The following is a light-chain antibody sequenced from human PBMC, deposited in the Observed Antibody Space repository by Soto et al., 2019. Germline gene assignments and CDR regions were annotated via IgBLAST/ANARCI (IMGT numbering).Light chain of an antibody. Sequence: QSVLTQPASVSGSPGQSITISCTGTSSIFGSYNLVSWYQQHPGKSSKVMIYEVSKLPSGVSSRFSGSKSGNTASLTISGLQAEDEADYYCCSYAGSYTWGFGGGTKVTVL. CDR2: EVS. J-gene: IGLJ2*01. V-gene: IGLV2-23*02. CDR3: CSYAGSYTWG. CDR1: SSIFGSYNL.